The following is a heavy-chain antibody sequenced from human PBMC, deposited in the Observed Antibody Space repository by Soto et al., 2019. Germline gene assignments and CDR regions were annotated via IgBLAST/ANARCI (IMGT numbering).Heavy chain of an antibody. D-gene: IGHD1-26*01. CDR1: GYTLTELS. Sequence: QVQLVQSGAEVKKPGASVKVSCKVSGYTLTELSMHWVRQAPGKGLEWMGGFDPEDGETIYAQKFQGRVTITEDTSTDTAYMELSSLRSEDTAVYYCATRRGSSPSSWFDPWGQGTLVTVSS. V-gene: IGHV1-24*01. CDR2: FDPEDGET. CDR3: ATRRGSSPSSWFDP. J-gene: IGHJ5*02.